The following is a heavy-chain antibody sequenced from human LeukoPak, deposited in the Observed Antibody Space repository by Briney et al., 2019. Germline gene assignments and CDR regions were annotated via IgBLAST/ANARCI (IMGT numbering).Heavy chain of an antibody. Sequence: ASVNVSCKAYGYTFTSYYMHWVRQAPGQGLEWMGIINPSGGSTSCAQKFQGRVTMTRDTSTSTVYMELSSLRSEDTAVYYCARDWGDYYYYGMDVWGQGTTVTVSS. CDR2: INPSGGST. J-gene: IGHJ6*02. CDR3: ARDWGDYYYYGMDV. CDR1: GYTFTSYY. V-gene: IGHV1-46*01. D-gene: IGHD7-27*01.